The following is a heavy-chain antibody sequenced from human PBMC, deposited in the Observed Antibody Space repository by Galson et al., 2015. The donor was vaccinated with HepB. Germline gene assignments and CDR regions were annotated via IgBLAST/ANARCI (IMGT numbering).Heavy chain of an antibody. CDR2: IYYSGST. CDR1: GYSISSSNW. J-gene: IGHJ4*02. Sequence: SETLSLTCAVSGYSISSSNWWGWIRQPPGKGLEWIGYIYYSGSTYYNPSLKSRVTMSVDTSKNQFSLKLSSVTAVDTAVYYCASVGDSGSYDHYFDYWGQGTLVTVSS. CDR3: ASVGDSGSYDHYFDY. D-gene: IGHD1-26*01. V-gene: IGHV4-28*01.